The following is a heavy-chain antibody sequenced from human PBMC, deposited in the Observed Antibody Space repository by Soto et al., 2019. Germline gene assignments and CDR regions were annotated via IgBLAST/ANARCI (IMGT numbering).Heavy chain of an antibody. CDR3: VRAQSLAYPHHYYYGLDV. J-gene: IGHJ6*02. V-gene: IGHV3-30-3*01. CDR2: ISYDGSNK. Sequence: GALRLSCAASGFIFSAYNMHWVHQAPGKGLEWVTLISYDGSNKYYADSVKGRFTVSRDNSKNSVFLQMNSLIPEDTAVYYCVRAQSLAYPHHYYYGLDVWGQGTTVTVSS. CDR1: GFIFSAYN.